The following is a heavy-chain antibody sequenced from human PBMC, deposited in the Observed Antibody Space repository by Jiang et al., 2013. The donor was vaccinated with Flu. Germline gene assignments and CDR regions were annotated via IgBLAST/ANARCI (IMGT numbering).Heavy chain of an antibody. V-gene: IGHV3-74*01. CDR3: ATNPGY. J-gene: IGHJ4*02. CDR1: GFIFDTHW. CDR2: IKSDGTEV. Sequence: DLVQPGGSLRLSCAASGFIFDTHWMFWVRQAPGKGLAWVSRIKSDGTEVAYADAVKGRFTVSRDNVRNILFLQMNSLRAEDTAVYYCATNPGYWGQGTLVTVSS.